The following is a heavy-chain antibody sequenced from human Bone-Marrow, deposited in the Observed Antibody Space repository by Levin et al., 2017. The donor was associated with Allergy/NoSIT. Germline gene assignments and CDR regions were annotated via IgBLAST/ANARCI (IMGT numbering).Heavy chain of an antibody. D-gene: IGHD3-10*01. CDR2: ISYDGSIT. CDR3: AKERHNSGSSDAFDI. J-gene: IGHJ3*02. V-gene: IGHV3-30*18. Sequence: SLPLSFAASCFLFGDSAMHWVRQIPAKGLEWVAFISYDGSITDYADSVKGRFAISRDTSTNTLFLQMNTLRPDDTGVYYCAKERHNSGSSDAFDIWGHGSAATVSS. CDR1: CFLFGDSA.